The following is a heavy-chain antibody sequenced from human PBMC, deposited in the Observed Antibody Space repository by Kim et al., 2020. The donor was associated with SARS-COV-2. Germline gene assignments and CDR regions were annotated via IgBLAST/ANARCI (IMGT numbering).Heavy chain of an antibody. V-gene: IGHV3-72*01. CDR3: ARGGNSGIYSLAY. Sequence: GGSLRLSCAASGFTFSDHYMDWVRQAPGKGLEWVGRTKNKANSYTTEYAASVKDRFTISRDDSKNSLFLQMNSLKTDDTAVYYCARGGNSGIYSLAYWGQGTLVTVSS. CDR1: GFTFSDHY. CDR2: TKNKANSYTT. J-gene: IGHJ4*02. D-gene: IGHD1-26*01.